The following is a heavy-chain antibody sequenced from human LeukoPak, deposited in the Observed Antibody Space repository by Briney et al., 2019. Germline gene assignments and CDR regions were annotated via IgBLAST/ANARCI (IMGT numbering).Heavy chain of an antibody. D-gene: IGHD3-10*01. J-gene: IGHJ4*02. CDR1: GGSISSGGYS. V-gene: IGHV4-30-2*01. Sequence: SQTLSLTCAVSGGSISSGGYSWSWIRQPPGKRLEWIGYIYHSGSTYYNPSLKSRVTILVDRSKNQFSLKLNSVTAADTAVYYCAREGGSGTIDYWGQGTLVTVSS. CDR3: AREGGSGTIDY. CDR2: IYHSGST.